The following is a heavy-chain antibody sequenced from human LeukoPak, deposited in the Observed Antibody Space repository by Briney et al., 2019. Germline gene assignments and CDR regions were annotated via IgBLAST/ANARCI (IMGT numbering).Heavy chain of an antibody. D-gene: IGHD2-15*01. J-gene: IGHJ4*02. Sequence: PGGSLRLSCAASGFTFADYAMTWVRQAPGKGLEWVSVIGVCGGSSYYADSAKGRFTISRDNSKNTLYLQMNTLRVEDTAVYYCAKQLGYRSDGSCYFPYWGQGTLVTVSS. CDR2: IGVCGGSS. CDR1: GFTFADYA. V-gene: IGHV3-23*01. CDR3: AKQLGYRSDGSCYFPY.